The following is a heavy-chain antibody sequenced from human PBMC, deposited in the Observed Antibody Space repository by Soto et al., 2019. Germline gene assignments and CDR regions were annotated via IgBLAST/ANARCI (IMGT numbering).Heavy chain of an antibody. Sequence: EVQVLESGGDLIQPGASLRLSCAASGFTFSSYAMSWVRQAPGKGLEWVSAMDGSGGHTYYVDSVKGQFTITRDNCKHTLALEMNCLRDEDRALYYWSRGLCGSGSKISYNWLAPWGQGPLVIVSS. CDR3: SRGLCGSGSKISYNWLAP. D-gene: IGHD3-10*01. CDR2: MDGSGGHT. V-gene: IGHV3-23*01. J-gene: IGHJ5*02. CDR1: GFTFSSYA.